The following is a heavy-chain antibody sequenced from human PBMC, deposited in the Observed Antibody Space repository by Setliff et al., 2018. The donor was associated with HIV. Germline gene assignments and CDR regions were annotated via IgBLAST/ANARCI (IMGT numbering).Heavy chain of an antibody. J-gene: IGHJ5*02. D-gene: IGHD2-21*02. CDR1: TYSISSGFY. Sequence: PSETLSLTCVVSTYSISSGFYWAWIRQPPGKGLEWIGSIYHSGSTYYNPSLKSRATIAVDTSKNQFSLKLSSVTAADTAVYYCARSVVVVTVEWFDPWGQGTLVTVSS. V-gene: IGHV4-38-2*01. CDR3: ARSVVVVTVEWFDP. CDR2: IYHSGST.